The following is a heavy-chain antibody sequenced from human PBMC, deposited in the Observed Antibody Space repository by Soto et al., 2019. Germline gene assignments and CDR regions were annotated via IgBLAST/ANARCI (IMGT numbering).Heavy chain of an antibody. D-gene: IGHD2-8*01. CDR1: GGSISSYY. CDR3: ARSSHGYCTNGVCSRFDY. J-gene: IGHJ4*02. V-gene: IGHV4-59*01. CDR2: IYYSGST. Sequence: TSETLSLTCTVSGGSISSYYWSWIRQPPGKGLEWIGYIYYSGSTNYNPSLKSRVTISVDTSKNQFSLKLSSVTAADTAVYYCARSSHGYCTNGVCSRFDYWGQGTLVTVSS.